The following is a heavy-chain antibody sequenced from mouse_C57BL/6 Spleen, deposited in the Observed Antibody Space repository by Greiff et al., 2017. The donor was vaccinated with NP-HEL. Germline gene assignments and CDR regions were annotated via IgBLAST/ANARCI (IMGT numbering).Heavy chain of an antibody. CDR1: GYAFSSYW. J-gene: IGHJ2*01. D-gene: IGHD2-1*01. V-gene: IGHV1-80*01. CDR2: IYPGDGDT. Sequence: VQLQQSGAELVKPGASVKISCKASGYAFSSYWMNWVKQRPGKGLEWLGQIYPGDGDTNYNGKFKGKATLTADKSSSTAYMQLSSLTSEDSAVYFCARKKDYGTFDYWGQGTTRTVSS. CDR3: ARKKDYGTFDY.